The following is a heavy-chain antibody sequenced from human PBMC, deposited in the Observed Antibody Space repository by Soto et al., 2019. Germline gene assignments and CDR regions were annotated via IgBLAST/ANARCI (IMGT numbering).Heavy chain of an antibody. CDR2: ISDSGGSR. D-gene: IGHD3-9*01. Sequence: HPGGSLRLSCAVAGFTFSDYAMSWVRQAPGKGLEWVSDISDSGGSRQYADSVKGRFTISRDNSKNTLYLQMNSLRAEDTAFYYCSTRDFLTGSTYFFDSWGQGTLVTVSS. V-gene: IGHV3-23*01. CDR1: GFTFSDYA. CDR3: STRDFLTGSTYFFDS. J-gene: IGHJ4*02.